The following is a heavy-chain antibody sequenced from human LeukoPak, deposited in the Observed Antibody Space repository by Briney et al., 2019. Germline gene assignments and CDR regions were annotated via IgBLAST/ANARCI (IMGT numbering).Heavy chain of an antibody. CDR2: IYSGGST. J-gene: IGHJ6*02. V-gene: IGHV3-66*01. CDR3: ARGQLRFRLSV. D-gene: IGHD3-3*01. Sequence: GGSLRLSCAASGFTVSSNYMSWVRQAPGKGLEWVSVIYSGGSTYYADSVKGRFTTSRDNPKNKMYLQMNSLRAEDTAVYYCARGQLRFRLSVWGQGTTVTVSS. CDR1: GFTVSSNY.